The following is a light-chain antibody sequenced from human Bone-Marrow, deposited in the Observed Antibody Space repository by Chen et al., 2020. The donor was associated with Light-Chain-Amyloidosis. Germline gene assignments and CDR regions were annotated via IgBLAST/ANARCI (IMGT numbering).Light chain of an antibody. CDR1: NSDVSRYDY. J-gene: IGLJ3*02. V-gene: IGLV2-8*01. Sequence: QSAMTQPPSASGSPGLSVPIPCTGTNSDVSRYDYVSRYQQHPGKAPKFLIYEVIKRSSGVPDRFCGSKSGNTAALTVSGLQAEDEADYYGCSYAGDSGVFGGGTKLTVL. CDR3: CSYAGDSGV. CDR2: EVI.